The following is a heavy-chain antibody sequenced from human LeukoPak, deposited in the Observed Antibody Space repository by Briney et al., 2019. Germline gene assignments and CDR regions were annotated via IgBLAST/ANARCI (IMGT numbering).Heavy chain of an antibody. J-gene: IGHJ4*02. CDR1: GGSISSYY. Sequence: SKTLSLTCTVSGGSISSYYWSWIRQPPGKGLEWIGYIYYSGSTNYNPSLKSRVTMSVDTSKNQFSLKLSSVTAADTAVYYCASTSRSGNYYDSSAYYNYFDYWGQGTLVTVSS. CDR3: ASTSRSGNYYDSSAYYNYFDY. D-gene: IGHD3-22*01. CDR2: IYYSGST. V-gene: IGHV4-59*01.